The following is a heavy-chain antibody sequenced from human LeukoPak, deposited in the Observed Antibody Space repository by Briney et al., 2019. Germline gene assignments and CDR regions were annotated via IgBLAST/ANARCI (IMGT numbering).Heavy chain of an antibody. CDR1: GYTFTSYG. J-gene: IGHJ4*02. CDR3: ARSLRYFDWLLYY. D-gene: IGHD3-9*01. CDR2: ISAYNGNT. Sequence: VASVKVSCKASGYTFTSYGISWVRQAPGQGLEWMGWISAYNGNTNYAQKLQGRVTMTTDTSTSTAYMELSSLRSEDTAVYYCARSLRYFDWLLYYWGQGTLVTVSS. V-gene: IGHV1-18*01.